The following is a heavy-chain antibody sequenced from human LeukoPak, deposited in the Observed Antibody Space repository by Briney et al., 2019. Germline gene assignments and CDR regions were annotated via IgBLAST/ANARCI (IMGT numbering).Heavy chain of an antibody. J-gene: IGHJ3*02. D-gene: IGHD1-7*01. CDR1: GTSITTYF. Sequence: SETLSLTCTVSGTSITTYFWSWIRQPAGKGLEWIGRFYSSGSTSYNPSLKSRLTMSVDTSKNEFSLKLRSVTAADTAVYYCVRGGLELLGAFDIWGQGTMVTVSS. V-gene: IGHV4-4*07. CDR3: VRGGLELLGAFDI. CDR2: FYSSGST.